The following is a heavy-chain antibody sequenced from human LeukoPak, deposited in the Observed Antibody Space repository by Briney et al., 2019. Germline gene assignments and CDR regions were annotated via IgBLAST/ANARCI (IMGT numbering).Heavy chain of an antibody. J-gene: IGHJ4*02. CDR1: GFTFSSYW. CDR3: ARFYDSSGIGYYFDY. Sequence: PGGSLRLSCAASGFTFSSYWMSWVRQAPGKGLEWVANIKQDGSEKYYVDSVKGRFTISRDNAKNSLYLQMNSLRAEDTAVYYCARFYDSSGIGYYFDYWGQGTLVTVSS. D-gene: IGHD3-22*01. V-gene: IGHV3-7*01. CDR2: IKQDGSEK.